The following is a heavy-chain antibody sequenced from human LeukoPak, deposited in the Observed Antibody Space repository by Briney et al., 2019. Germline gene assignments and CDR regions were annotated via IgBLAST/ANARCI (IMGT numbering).Heavy chain of an antibody. D-gene: IGHD3-10*01. J-gene: IGHJ3*02. CDR1: GGSISRNSYY. V-gene: IGHV4-39*02. CDR3: ATPTTTLTFGAFDI. CDR2: ISHSGTT. Sequence: PSETLSLTCTVSGGSISRNSYYWDWIRQPPGKGLEWIGTISHSGTTNYNPSLKSRITISVDTSKNHFSLNLTSVTAADTAVYYCATPTTTLTFGAFDIWGQGTVVTVSS.